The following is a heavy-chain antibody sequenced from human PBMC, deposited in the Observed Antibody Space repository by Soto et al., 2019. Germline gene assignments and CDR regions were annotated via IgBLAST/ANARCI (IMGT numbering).Heavy chain of an antibody. CDR1: GGIFNRYS. J-gene: IGHJ4*02. V-gene: IGHV1-69*02. Sequence: QVQLVQSGAEVKKPGSSVKVSCKASGGIFNRYSVSWVRQAPGQGLEWMGRIIPLFGITNYAQKFQGRVMITADNYTNTAYMEVNGLRSEDTALYYCATFYGGDCTTTTCYGDFDYWGQGTLVTVTS. D-gene: IGHD2-2*01. CDR2: IIPLFGIT. CDR3: ATFYGGDCTTTTCYGDFDY.